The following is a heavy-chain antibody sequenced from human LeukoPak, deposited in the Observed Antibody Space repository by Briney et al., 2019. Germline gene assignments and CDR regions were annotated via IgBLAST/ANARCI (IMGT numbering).Heavy chain of an antibody. D-gene: IGHD2-21*02. V-gene: IGHV1-8*01. Sequence: ASVKVSCKASGYTFTSCDINWVRQATGQGLEWMGWMNPNSGNTGYGQSFQGRITMTRDSSIGTAYMELSNLTSEDTAIYYCTRGSSDRRDNWGQGALVTVSA. J-gene: IGHJ1*01. CDR2: MNPNSGNT. CDR1: GYTFTSCD. CDR3: TRGSSDRRDN.